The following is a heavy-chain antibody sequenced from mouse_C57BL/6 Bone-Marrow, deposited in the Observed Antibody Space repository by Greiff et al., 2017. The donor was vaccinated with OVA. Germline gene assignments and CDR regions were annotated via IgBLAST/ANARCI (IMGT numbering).Heavy chain of an antibody. CDR3: ARSPKFLYGSSYENY. Sequence: QVHVKQSGAELAKPGASVKLSCKASGYTFTSYWMHWVKQRPGQGLEWIGYINPSSGYTKYNQKFKDKATLTADKSSSTAYMQLSSLTYEDSAVYYCARSPKFLYGSSYENYWGQGTTLTVSS. J-gene: IGHJ2*01. V-gene: IGHV1-7*01. CDR2: INPSSGYT. CDR1: GYTFTSYW. D-gene: IGHD1-1*01.